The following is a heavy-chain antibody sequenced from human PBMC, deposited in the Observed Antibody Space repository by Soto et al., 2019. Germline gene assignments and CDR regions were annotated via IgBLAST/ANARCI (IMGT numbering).Heavy chain of an antibody. CDR3: DRFLVTASRNNDFDY. J-gene: IGHJ4*02. Sequence: PSETLSLTCTVSGASISSSDYYWGWVRQTPGKGLDWIGNIYYSGTTYYNPSLKSRVTISVDTSKNQFSLKLNSVTAADTAVYYCDRFLVTASRNNDFDYWGQGTLVTVSS. CDR1: GASISSSDYY. V-gene: IGHV4-39*01. CDR2: IYYSGTT. D-gene: IGHD2-21*02.